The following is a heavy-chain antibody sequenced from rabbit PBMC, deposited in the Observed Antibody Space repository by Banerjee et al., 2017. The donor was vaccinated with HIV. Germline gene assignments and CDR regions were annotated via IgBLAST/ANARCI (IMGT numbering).Heavy chain of an antibody. D-gene: IGHD1-1*01. V-gene: IGHV1S45*01. Sequence: QEQLKETGGGLVQPGGSLTLSCKASGFDLSSSYYMSWVRQAPGKGLEWIACIYAGSGSTYYASWAKGRFTISLDNAQNTVFLQMTSLTAADTATYFCARDWAGHDYYSFGLWGPGTLVTVS. J-gene: IGHJ4*01. CDR1: GFDLSSSYY. CDR2: IYAGSGST. CDR3: ARDWAGHDYYSFGL.